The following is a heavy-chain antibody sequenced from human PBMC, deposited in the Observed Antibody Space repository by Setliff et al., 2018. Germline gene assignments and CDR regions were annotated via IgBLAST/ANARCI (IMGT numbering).Heavy chain of an antibody. D-gene: IGHD6-19*01. CDR2: IYYSGST. CDR1: GGSISSSSYY. CDR3: ARQGRYSSGWYDLDA. Sequence: SETLSLTCTVSGGSISSSSYYWGWIRQPPGKGLEWIGSIYYSGSTYYNPSLKSRVTISVDTSKNQFSLKLSSVTAADTAVYYCARQGRYSSGWYDLDAWGQGTLVTVSS. V-gene: IGHV4-39*01. J-gene: IGHJ5*02.